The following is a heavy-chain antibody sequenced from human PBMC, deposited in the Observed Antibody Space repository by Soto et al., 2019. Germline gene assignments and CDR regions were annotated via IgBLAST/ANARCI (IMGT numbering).Heavy chain of an antibody. V-gene: IGHV3-48*02. CDR3: ASPGPRLYYYDSSGYPHWYFDL. Sequence: EVQLVESGGGLVQPGGSLRLSCAASGFTFSSYSMNWVRQAPGKGLEWVSYISSSSSTIYYADSVKGRFTISRDNAKNSLYLQMNSLRDEDTAVYYCASPGPRLYYYDSSGYPHWYFDLWGRGTLVTVSS. CDR1: GFTFSSYS. D-gene: IGHD3-22*01. J-gene: IGHJ2*01. CDR2: ISSSSSTI.